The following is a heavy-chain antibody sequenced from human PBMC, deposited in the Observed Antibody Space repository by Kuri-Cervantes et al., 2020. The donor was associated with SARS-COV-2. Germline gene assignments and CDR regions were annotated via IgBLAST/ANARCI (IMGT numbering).Heavy chain of an antibody. V-gene: IGHV3-33*01. Sequence: GGSLRLSCAASRFTFGAYAMHWVRQAPGKGLEWVAVIWYDGSHTYYADSVKGRFTISRDNSKNTLSLQMSSLRVEDTAVYYCARERSIDTLNNGMDVWGQGTMVTVSS. J-gene: IGHJ6*02. CDR3: ARERSIDTLNNGMDV. CDR2: IWYDGSHT. CDR1: RFTFGAYA.